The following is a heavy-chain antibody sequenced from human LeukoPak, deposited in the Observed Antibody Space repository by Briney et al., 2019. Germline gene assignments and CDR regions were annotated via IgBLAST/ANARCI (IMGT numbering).Heavy chain of an antibody. Sequence: SETLSLTCAVYGGSFSGYYWSWIRQPPGKGLEWIGEINHSGSTNYNPSLKSRVTISVDTSKNQFSLKPSSVTAADTAVYYCACTSCYYYGMDVWGQGTTVTVSS. CDR1: GGSFSGYY. J-gene: IGHJ6*02. CDR2: INHSGST. D-gene: IGHD2-2*01. V-gene: IGHV4-34*01. CDR3: ACTSCYYYGMDV.